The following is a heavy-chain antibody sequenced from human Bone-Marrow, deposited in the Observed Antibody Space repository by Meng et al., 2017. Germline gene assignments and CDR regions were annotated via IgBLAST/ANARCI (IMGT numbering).Heavy chain of an antibody. J-gene: IGHJ5*02. CDR1: GGSISSGDYY. V-gene: IGHV4-30-4*01. CDR2: IYYSGST. Sequence: QVQLQESGPGRVKPSQTLSLTCTVSGGSISSGDYYWIWIRQPPGKGLDWIGYIYYSGSTYYNPSLKSRVTISVDTSRNQFSLKLGSMTAADAAVYYCARHNYGDYGWFDPWGQGTLVTVSS. D-gene: IGHD4-17*01. CDR3: ARHNYGDYGWFDP.